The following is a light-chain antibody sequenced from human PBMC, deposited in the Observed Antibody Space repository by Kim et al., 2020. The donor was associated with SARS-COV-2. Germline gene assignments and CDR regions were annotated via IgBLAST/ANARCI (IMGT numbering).Light chain of an antibody. CDR3: QVWDSDSDHVI. CDR2: HVG. J-gene: IGLJ2*01. Sequence: SYELTQSPSVSVAPGQTATITCEGNNIGSKSVHWYEQKPGQAPLIVVYHVGERPSGIPERISGSNFGNTATLTISRVEAGDEADYFCQVWDSDSDHVIFGGGTQLTVL. CDR1: NIGSKS. V-gene: IGLV3-21*02.